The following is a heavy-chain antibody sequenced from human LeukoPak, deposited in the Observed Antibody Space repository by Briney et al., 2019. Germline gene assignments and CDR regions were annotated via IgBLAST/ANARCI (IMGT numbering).Heavy chain of an antibody. Sequence: ASAKVSRMASGYTFTGYYMRWGRQAPRQGLEWMGWINPNSGGTNYAQKLQGRVPMTRDTSNSTAYMALSRLRADDTAVYYCARDREPLSGWTPDFDYWGQGTLVTVSS. CDR2: INPNSGGT. CDR1: GYTFTGYY. D-gene: IGHD6-19*01. CDR3: ARDREPLSGWTPDFDY. J-gene: IGHJ4*02. V-gene: IGHV1-2*02.